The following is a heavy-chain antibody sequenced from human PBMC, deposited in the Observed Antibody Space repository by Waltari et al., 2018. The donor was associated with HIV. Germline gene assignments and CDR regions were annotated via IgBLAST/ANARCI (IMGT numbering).Heavy chain of an antibody. D-gene: IGHD6-19*01. J-gene: IGHJ4*02. CDR1: GFTFISYS. CDR2: ISSSSSTI. V-gene: IGHV3-48*04. CDR3: ARHSSGFNLFDY. Sequence: VQLVESGGGLVQPGGSLRLSCAASGFTFISYSLNWVRPAPGKGLEWVSYISSSSSTIYYADSVKGRFTISRDNAKNSLYLQMNSLRAEDTAVYYCARHSSGFNLFDYWGQGTLVTVSS.